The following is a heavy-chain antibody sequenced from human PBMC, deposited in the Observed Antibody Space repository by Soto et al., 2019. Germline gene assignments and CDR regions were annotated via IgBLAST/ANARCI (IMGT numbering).Heavy chain of an antibody. Sequence: EVQLVESGGGLVRPGGSLRLSCAASGFTFSYYWMHWVRQAPGKGLVWVSRIHSDGSSTTYADFVKGRFIISRDNARKTVDLQMNSVRVEDTAVYYGARGARGAFDRWGRGTGGSVSS. CDR3: ARGARGAFDR. J-gene: IGHJ3*01. V-gene: IGHV3-74*01. D-gene: IGHD3-10*01. CDR1: GFTFSYYW. CDR2: IHSDGSST.